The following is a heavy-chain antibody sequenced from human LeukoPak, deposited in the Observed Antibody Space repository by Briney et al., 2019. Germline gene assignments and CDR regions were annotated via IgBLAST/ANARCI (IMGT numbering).Heavy chain of an antibody. CDR1: GGSISSSSYY. V-gene: IGHV4-39*07. CDR3: AREVVRATNDYYGMDV. Sequence: SETLSLTCTVSGGSISSSSYYWGWIRQPPGKGLEWIGSIYYSGSTYYNPSLKSRVTISVDTSKNQFSLKLSSVTAADTAVYYCAREVVRATNDYYGMDVWGQGTTVTVSS. J-gene: IGHJ6*02. CDR2: IYYSGST. D-gene: IGHD1-26*01.